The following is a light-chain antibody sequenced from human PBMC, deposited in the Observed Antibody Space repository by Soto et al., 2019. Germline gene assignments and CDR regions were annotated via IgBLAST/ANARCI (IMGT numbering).Light chain of an antibody. V-gene: IGKV3-15*01. CDR3: QQYHNWPA. CDR2: GAA. CDR1: QSVFSS. Sequence: EIVMAQSPPTLCVSPGERATLSCRASQSVFSSLAWFQQKPGQAPRLLIYGAATRATGIPARFSGSGSGTEFTLTISSLQSEDLAVYYCQQYHNWPAFGQGTKVDIK. J-gene: IGKJ1*01.